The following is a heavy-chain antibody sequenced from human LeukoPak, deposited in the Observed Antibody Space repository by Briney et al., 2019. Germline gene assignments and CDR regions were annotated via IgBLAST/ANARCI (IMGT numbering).Heavy chain of an antibody. CDR2: ISGSGGST. CDR1: GFTFSSYA. J-gene: IGHJ4*02. CDR3: ARDSLDSSGYSHFDY. D-gene: IGHD3-22*01. V-gene: IGHV3-23*01. Sequence: PGGSLRLSCAASGFTFSSYAMSWVRQAPGKGLEWVSAISGSGGSTYYADSVKGRFTISRDNSKNTLYLQMNSLRAEDTAVYYCARDSLDSSGYSHFDYWGQGTLVTVSS.